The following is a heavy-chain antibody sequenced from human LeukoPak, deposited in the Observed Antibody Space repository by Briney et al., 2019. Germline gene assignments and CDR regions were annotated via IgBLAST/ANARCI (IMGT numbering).Heavy chain of an antibody. J-gene: IGHJ4*02. V-gene: IGHV4-61*01. CDR3: ARGVQQWPYYYDY. CDR1: GDSVSSGIYY. Sequence: SETLSLTCNVSGDSVSSGIYYWNWIRQPPGKGLEWIGSIYHSGNTNYNPSLRSPVTISVDTSKNQFSLKLSSVTAADTAVYYCARGVQQWPYYYDYWGQGTLVTVSS. D-gene: IGHD6-19*01. CDR2: IYHSGNT.